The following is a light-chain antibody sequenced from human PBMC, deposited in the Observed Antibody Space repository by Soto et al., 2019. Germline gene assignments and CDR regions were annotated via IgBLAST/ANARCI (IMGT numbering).Light chain of an antibody. CDR3: CSYAGAYTFV. J-gene: IGLJ3*02. CDR1: NSDLGTYNF. Sequence: QSALTQPRSVSGSPGQSGTFSCIGTNSDLGTYNFVSWYRQYPGKAPHLMIFDVTKRPSGVPARFSGSKSGNTASLTISGLQADDEADYYCCSYAGAYTFVFVGGTKLTVL. V-gene: IGLV2-11*01. CDR2: DVT.